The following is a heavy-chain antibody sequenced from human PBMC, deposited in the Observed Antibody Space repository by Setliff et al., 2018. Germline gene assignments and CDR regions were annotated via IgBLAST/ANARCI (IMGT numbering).Heavy chain of an antibody. CDR3: AREDGPNYYYYYMDN. CDR1: GGSISSHY. CDR2: IYSTVST. D-gene: IGHD2-8*01. J-gene: IGHJ6*03. Sequence: SETLSLTCTVSGGSISSHYWSWIRQPPGKGLEWIGYIYSTVSTNYNPPLKSRVTISVDTSKNQLSLKLSSVTAADTAVYFCAREDGPNYYYYYMDNRGKGTTVTVSS. V-gene: IGHV4-4*08.